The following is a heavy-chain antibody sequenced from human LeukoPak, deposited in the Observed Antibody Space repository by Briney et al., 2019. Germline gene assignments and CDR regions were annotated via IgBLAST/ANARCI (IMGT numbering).Heavy chain of an antibody. CDR2: INHSGST. J-gene: IGHJ4*02. D-gene: IGHD4-17*01. Sequence: SETLSLTCAVYGGSFSGYYWGWIRQPPGKGLEWIGEINHSGSTNYNPSLKSRVTISVDTSKNQFSLKLSSVTAADTAVYYCARGGFYGDYDYQYYFDYWGQGTLVTVSS. CDR3: ARGGFYGDYDYQYYFDY. V-gene: IGHV4-34*01. CDR1: GGSFSGYY.